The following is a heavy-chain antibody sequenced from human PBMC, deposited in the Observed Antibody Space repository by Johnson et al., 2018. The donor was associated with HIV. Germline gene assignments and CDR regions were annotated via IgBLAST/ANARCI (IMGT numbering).Heavy chain of an antibody. V-gene: IGHV3-11*04. Sequence: QMQLVESGGGLVKPGGSLRLSCATSGFTFSDYYMTWIRQAPGKGLEWVSYISSRSGITIYYADSVKGRFTISRDTSKNTLYLQMNSLRAEDSAVYYCARDKLSPSLCGGSCYHHAFDIWGQGTMVTVSS. D-gene: IGHD2-15*01. CDR3: ARDKLSPSLCGGSCYHHAFDI. CDR2: ISSRSGITI. CDR1: GFTFSDYY. J-gene: IGHJ3*02.